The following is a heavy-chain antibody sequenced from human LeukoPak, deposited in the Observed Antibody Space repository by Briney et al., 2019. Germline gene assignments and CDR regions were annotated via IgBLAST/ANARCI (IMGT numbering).Heavy chain of an antibody. Sequence: GRSLGLPCAASGFTFSRYAMHWVRQAPGKGLEWVAVISYDGSNEYYAESVKGRFTISRDSSENTLYLEMNSLRVEDTAVYYCARVGYYSSGPFSYFDYWGQGTLVTVSS. CDR1: GFTFSRYA. CDR2: ISYDGSNE. J-gene: IGHJ4*02. CDR3: ARVGYYSSGPFSYFDY. D-gene: IGHD3-10*01. V-gene: IGHV3-30-3*01.